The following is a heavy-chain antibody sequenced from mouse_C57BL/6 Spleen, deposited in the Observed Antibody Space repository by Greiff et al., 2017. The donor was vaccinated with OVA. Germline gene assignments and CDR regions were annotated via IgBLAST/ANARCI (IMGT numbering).Heavy chain of an antibody. Sequence: VQLQESGAELVRPGASVKLSCKASGYTFTDYYINWVKQRPGQGLEWIARIYPGSGNTYYNEKFKGKATLTAEKSSSTAYMQLSSLTSEDSAVYFCARRSYYYGAMDYWGQGTSGTVSS. CDR2: IYPGSGNT. D-gene: IGHD1-1*01. J-gene: IGHJ4*01. CDR1: GYTFTDYY. CDR3: ARRSYYYGAMDY. V-gene: IGHV1-76*01.